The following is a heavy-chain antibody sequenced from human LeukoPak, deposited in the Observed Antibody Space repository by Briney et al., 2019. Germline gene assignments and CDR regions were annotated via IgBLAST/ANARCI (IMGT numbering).Heavy chain of an antibody. V-gene: IGHV1-2*02. J-gene: IGHJ4*02. CDR1: GYTFTDYY. Sequence: GASVKVSCKASGYTFTDYYVHWVRQAPGQGLEWMGWINSNSGSTSYAQNFQGRVTMTRDTSISTLYVELSSLRSDDRAVYYCARVRVYSSGWNFDYWGQGTLVTVSS. D-gene: IGHD6-19*01. CDR3: ARVRVYSSGWNFDY. CDR2: INSNSGST.